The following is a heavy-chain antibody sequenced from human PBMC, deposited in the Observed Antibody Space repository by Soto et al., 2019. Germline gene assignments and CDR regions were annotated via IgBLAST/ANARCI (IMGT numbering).Heavy chain of an antibody. CDR1: GASINNNNW. CDR2: IYHSGDT. CDR3: ARRQFGGVISYFDY. Sequence: PSETLSLTCAVSGASINNNNWWSWVRQPPGKGLEWIGEIYHSGDTHYNPSLKSRVTLSVDKSKNQVSLNLTSVTAADTAVHYCARRQFGGVISYFDYWGQGTLVTVSS. D-gene: IGHD3-16*01. V-gene: IGHV4-4*02. J-gene: IGHJ4*02.